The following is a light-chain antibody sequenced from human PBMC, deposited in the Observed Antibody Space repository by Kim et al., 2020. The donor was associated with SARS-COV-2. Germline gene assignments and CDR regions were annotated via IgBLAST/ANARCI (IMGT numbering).Light chain of an antibody. V-gene: IGLV1-51*01. J-gene: IGLJ3*02. CDR1: SSNIGSHD. CDR2: DNN. Sequence: QSVLTQPPSVSAALGQKVTISCSGSSSNIGSHDVSWYQQLPGTAPKLLISDNNKRPSGIPDRFSGSKSGTSATLGITGLQTGDEADYYCGTWDSSTYWMFGGGTQLTVL. CDR3: GTWDSSTYWM.